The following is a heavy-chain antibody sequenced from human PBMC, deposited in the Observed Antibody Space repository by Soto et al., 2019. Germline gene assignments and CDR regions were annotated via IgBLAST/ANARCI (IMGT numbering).Heavy chain of an antibody. CDR2: INHSGST. J-gene: IGHJ6*02. Sequence: KPSETLSLTXAVYGGSFSGYYWSWIRQPPGKGLEWIGEINHSGSTNYNPSLKSRVTISVDTSKNQFSLKLSSVTAADTAVYYCARGGGLYYYYGMDVWGQGTTVTAP. CDR3: ARGGGLYYYYGMDV. D-gene: IGHD3-16*01. CDR1: GGSFSGYY. V-gene: IGHV4-34*01.